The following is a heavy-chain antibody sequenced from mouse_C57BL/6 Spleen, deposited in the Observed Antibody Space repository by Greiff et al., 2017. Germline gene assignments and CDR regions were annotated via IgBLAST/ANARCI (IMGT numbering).Heavy chain of an antibody. CDR1: GYTFTGYW. CDR3: AIPQYDYDRGFAY. D-gene: IGHD2-4*01. J-gene: IGHJ3*01. CDR2: ILPGSGST. Sequence: QVQLQQSGAELMKPGASVKLSCKATGYTFTGYWIEWVKQRPGHGLEWIGEILPGSGSTNYNEKFKGNATFTADTSSNTAYMQLSSLTTEDSAIYYCAIPQYDYDRGFAYWGQGTLVTVSA. V-gene: IGHV1-9*01.